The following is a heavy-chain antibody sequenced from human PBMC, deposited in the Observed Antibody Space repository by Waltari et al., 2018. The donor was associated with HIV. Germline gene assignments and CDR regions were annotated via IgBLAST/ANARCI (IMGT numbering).Heavy chain of an antibody. V-gene: IGHV3-30*04. Sequence: QVQLVESGGGVVQPGRSLRLSCAASGFTFSSYAMHWVRQAPGKGLEWVAVISYNGSNKYYADSVKGRFTISRDNSKNTLYLQMNSLRAEDTAVYYCARDRLDSSGQPSYFDYWGQGTLVTVSS. CDR3: ARDRLDSSGQPSYFDY. J-gene: IGHJ4*02. CDR1: GFTFSSYA. CDR2: ISYNGSNK. D-gene: IGHD3-22*01.